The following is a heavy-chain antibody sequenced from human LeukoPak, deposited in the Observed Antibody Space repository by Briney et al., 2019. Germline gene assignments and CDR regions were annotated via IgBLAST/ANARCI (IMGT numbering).Heavy chain of an antibody. CDR1: GGSISTVDYY. D-gene: IGHD3-10*01. J-gene: IGHJ4*02. Sequence: PSETLSLTCTVSGGSISTVDYYWGWIRQPPGKGLEWIGNVFYSGSTYYNPSLKSRVSISVDRSKNQFSLKFNSVTAADTAVYYCARLDSGTYSPIDYWGQGTLVTVSS. CDR2: VFYSGST. CDR3: ARLDSGTYSPIDY. V-gene: IGHV4-39*01.